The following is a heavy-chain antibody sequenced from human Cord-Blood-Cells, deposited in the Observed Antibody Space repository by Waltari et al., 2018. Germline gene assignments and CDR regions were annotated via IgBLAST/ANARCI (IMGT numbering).Heavy chain of an antibody. CDR2: ISGSGGSK. V-gene: IGHV3-23*01. CDR1: GFTFSSYA. J-gene: IGHJ3*02. Sequence: EVQLLESGGGLVQPGGSLRLSCAASGFTFSSYAMSWVRQAPGKGLGWVTCISGSGGSKYSADSVKGRFTSSRDNSKNTLYLQMNSLRAEDTAVYYCAGLGGDGAFDIWGQGTMVTVSS. CDR3: AGLGGDGAFDI. D-gene: IGHD3-16*01.